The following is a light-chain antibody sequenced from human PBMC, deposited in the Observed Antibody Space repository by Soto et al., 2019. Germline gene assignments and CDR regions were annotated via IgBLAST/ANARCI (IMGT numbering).Light chain of an antibody. CDR1: QSVLYSSNNKNC. Sequence: IVMTQSPDSLAVSLGERATINCKSSQSVLYSSNNKNCLAWYQQKPGQPPKLLIYWASTRESGVPDRFSGSRSGTDFTLTISSLQAEDVAVYYCQQYYSTPLTFGGGTKVEIK. J-gene: IGKJ4*01. V-gene: IGKV4-1*01. CDR2: WAS. CDR3: QQYYSTPLT.